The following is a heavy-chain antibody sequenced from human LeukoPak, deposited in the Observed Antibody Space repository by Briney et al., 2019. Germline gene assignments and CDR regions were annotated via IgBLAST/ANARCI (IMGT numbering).Heavy chain of an antibody. D-gene: IGHD3-10*01. V-gene: IGHV3-48*01. J-gene: IGHJ6*03. CDR1: GFTFSSYE. CDR3: ARVPYYYGSGRPSERGYYYYMDV. CDR2: VSSSTSTI. Sequence: QPGGSLRLSCAASGFTFSSYEMNWVRQAPGKGLEWVSYVSSSTSTIYYADSVKGRFTISRDNSKNTLYLQMNSLRAEDTAVYYCARVPYYYGSGRPSERGYYYYMDVWGKGTTVTISS.